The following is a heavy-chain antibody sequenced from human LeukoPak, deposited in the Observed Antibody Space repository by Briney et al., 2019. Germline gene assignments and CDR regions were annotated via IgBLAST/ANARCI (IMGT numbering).Heavy chain of an antibody. CDR1: GFTFSSSA. J-gene: IGHJ4*02. CDR2: IRFDGTNK. V-gene: IGHV3-30*02. D-gene: IGHD5-18*01. CDR3: AKGFSYGYEY. Sequence: PGGSLRLPCAASGFTFSSSAMHWIRQALGKGLEWVAFIRFDGTNKYYADSVKGRFTISRDNSKNTLYLQMNSLRAEDTAVYYCAKGFSYGYEYWGQGALVTVSS.